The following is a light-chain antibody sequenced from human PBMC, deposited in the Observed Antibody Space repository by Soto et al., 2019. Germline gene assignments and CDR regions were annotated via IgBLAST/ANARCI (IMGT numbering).Light chain of an antibody. CDR3: QQYNYWPPA. CDR2: GAS. J-gene: IGKJ1*01. CDR1: QSVNSN. V-gene: IGKV3-15*01. Sequence: EIVMTQSPATLSVSPGERATLSCRASQSVNSNVAWYQQKPGQGPRLLIFGASTRATGIPARFSGSGSGTEFTLTISGLQSEGFAVYYCQQYNYWPPAFGQGTKVEI.